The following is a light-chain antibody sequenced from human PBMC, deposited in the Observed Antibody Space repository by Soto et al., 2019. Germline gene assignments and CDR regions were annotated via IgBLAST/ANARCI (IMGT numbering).Light chain of an antibody. Sequence: DIQMTQSPSSLSASVGDRVTITCRASQGIRNGLAWYHQKPGKAPKRLIYAASSLHSGVPSRFSGSGSGTEFTLTISSLQPEDFATYYCLQHNSYPLTFGGGTKVEIK. CDR2: AAS. CDR1: QGIRNG. J-gene: IGKJ4*01. V-gene: IGKV1-17*01. CDR3: LQHNSYPLT.